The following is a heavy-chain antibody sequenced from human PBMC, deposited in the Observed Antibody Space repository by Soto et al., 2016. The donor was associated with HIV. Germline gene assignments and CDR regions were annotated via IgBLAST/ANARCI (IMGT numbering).Heavy chain of an antibody. D-gene: IGHD3-9*01. CDR2: INSDGSRT. J-gene: IGHJ4*02. CDR1: GFTFSSYW. CDR3: ARGGEYYDILTGY. V-gene: IGHV3-74*01. Sequence: EVQLVESGGGLVQPGGSLRLSCAASGFTFSSYWMHWVRQAPGKGLVWVSRINSDGSRTSYADSVKGRFTISRDNAKNTLYLQMDSLRAEDTAVYYCARGGEYYDILTGYWGQGTLVAVSS.